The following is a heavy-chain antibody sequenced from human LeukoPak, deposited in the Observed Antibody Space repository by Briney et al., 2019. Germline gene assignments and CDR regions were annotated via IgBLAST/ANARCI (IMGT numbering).Heavy chain of an antibody. CDR3: ARDSGYSYGFDY. V-gene: IGHV4-38-2*02. D-gene: IGHD5-18*01. Sequence: PSETLSLTCTVSGYSISSGYYWGWIRQPPGKGPEWIGSIYHSGSTYYNPSLKSRVTISVDTSKNQFSLKLSSVTAADTAVYYCARDSGYSYGFDYWGQGTLVTVSS. J-gene: IGHJ4*02. CDR1: GYSISSGYY. CDR2: IYHSGST.